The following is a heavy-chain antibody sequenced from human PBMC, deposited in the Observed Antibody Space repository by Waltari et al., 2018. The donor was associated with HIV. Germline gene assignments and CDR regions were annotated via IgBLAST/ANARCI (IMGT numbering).Heavy chain of an antibody. CDR2: INPISGGT. CDR1: GYMSTGQH. Sequence: VHLVQSGREGNKPCASLQVSCKASGYMSTGQHVHWLRQAPGQGLEWMGWINPISGGTNYAQTLQGRVTMTRDASINTVYMELKSLRYDDTAMYYCARESGYQLVRWLDPWGQGTRVTVSS. D-gene: IGHD2-2*01. CDR3: ARESGYQLVRWLDP. J-gene: IGHJ5*02. V-gene: IGHV1-2*02.